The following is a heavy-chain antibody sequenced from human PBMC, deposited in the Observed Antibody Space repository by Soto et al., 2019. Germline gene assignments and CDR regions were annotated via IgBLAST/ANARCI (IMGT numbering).Heavy chain of an antibody. Sequence: GGSLRLSCAASGFTFSSYAMSWVRQAPGKGLEWVSAISGSGGSTYYADSVKGRFTISRDNSKNTLYLQMNSLRAEDTAVYYCAKDLLAGPYDYGDYAFDYWGQGTLVTVSS. V-gene: IGHV3-23*01. CDR1: GFTFSSYA. J-gene: IGHJ4*02. D-gene: IGHD4-17*01. CDR2: ISGSGGST. CDR3: AKDLLAGPYDYGDYAFDY.